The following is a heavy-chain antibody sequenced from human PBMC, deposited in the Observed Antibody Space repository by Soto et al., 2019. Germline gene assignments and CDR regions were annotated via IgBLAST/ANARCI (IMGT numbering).Heavy chain of an antibody. CDR1: EGSIRSDDYY. CDR3: ARGRHAGSRRDP. CDR2: IYDSGST. D-gene: IGHD6-13*01. V-gene: IGHV4-30-4*01. J-gene: IGHJ5*02. Sequence: QVQLQESGPGRVKPAQTLSLTCTVSEGSIRSDDYYWIWIRQPPGKGLEWIGYIYDSGSTYYNPYLKSRVTISVDKSKNQFALKLSSVPAADTAVYYCARGRHAGSRRDPWGQGTLVTVSS.